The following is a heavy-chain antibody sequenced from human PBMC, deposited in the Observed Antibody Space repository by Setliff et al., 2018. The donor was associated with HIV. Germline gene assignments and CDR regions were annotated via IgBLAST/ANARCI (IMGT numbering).Heavy chain of an antibody. D-gene: IGHD3-10*01. Sequence: SETLSLTCGVYGGSLSDYYWSWVRQPPGKGLEWIGEIYHSGGTNYNPSLKSRVTISLDKSKNHFSLELRSVTAADTAVYYCARVITMVWTTFDPWGQGTLVTVSS. CDR1: GGSLSDYY. J-gene: IGHJ5*02. CDR3: ARVITMVWTTFDP. V-gene: IGHV4-34*01. CDR2: IYHSGGT.